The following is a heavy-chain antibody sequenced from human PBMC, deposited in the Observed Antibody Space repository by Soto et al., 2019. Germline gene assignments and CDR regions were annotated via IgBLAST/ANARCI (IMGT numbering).Heavy chain of an antibody. CDR2: IDPSDSYT. Sequence: PGDSLKISCKGSGFSFTSYWISWVRQMPGKGLEWMGRIDPSDSYTNYSPSFQGHVTISADKSISTAYLQWSSLKASDTAMYYCARHHSDAFDIWGQGTMVTVSS. J-gene: IGHJ3*02. V-gene: IGHV5-10-1*01. CDR3: ARHHSDAFDI. CDR1: GFSFTSYW.